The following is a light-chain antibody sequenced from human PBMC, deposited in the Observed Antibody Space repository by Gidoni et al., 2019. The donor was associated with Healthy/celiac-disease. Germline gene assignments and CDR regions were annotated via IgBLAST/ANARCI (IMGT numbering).Light chain of an antibody. CDR2: YAS. CDR1: QGISSA. V-gene: IGKV1D-13*01. J-gene: IGKJ3*01. Sequence: APRWTEAPSSRSVSVAARVTITCRTRQGISSALAWYQQKPGNAPKLLIYYASSLDSGVPSRFSGSGSGTDFTLTISSLQPEDFATYYCQQFSNYPFTFGPGTKVDIK. CDR3: QQFSNYPFT.